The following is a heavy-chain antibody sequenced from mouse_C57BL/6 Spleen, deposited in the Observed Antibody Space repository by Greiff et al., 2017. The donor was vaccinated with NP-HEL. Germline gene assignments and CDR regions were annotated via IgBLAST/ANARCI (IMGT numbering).Heavy chain of an antibody. J-gene: IGHJ2*01. CDR1: GFNIKNTY. CDR3: ARPDYYGSSYGY. V-gene: IGHV14-3*01. Sequence: VQLKQSVAELVRPGASVKLSCTASGFNIKNTYMHWVKQRPEQGLEWIGRIDPANGNTKYAPKFQGKATLTADTAANTDYLQLSSLTAADTAMYYCARPDYYGSSYGYWGQGTTLTVSS. D-gene: IGHD1-1*01. CDR2: IDPANGNT.